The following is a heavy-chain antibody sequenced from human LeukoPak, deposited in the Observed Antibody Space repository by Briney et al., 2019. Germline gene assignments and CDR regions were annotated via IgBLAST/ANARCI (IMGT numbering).Heavy chain of an antibody. CDR1: GGSFSGYY. Sequence: SETLSLTCAVYGGSFSGYYWSWIRQPPGKGLEWIGEINHSGSTNYNPSLKSRVTISVDTSKNQFSLKLSSVTAADTVVYYCARARELYDYILDWFDPWGQGTLVTVSS. CDR2: INHSGST. D-gene: IGHD4-11*01. CDR3: ARARELYDYILDWFDP. J-gene: IGHJ5*02. V-gene: IGHV4-34*01.